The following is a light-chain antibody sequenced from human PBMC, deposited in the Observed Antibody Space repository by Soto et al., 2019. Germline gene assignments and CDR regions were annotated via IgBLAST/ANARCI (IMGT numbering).Light chain of an antibody. J-gene: IGLJ1*01. CDR3: CSYAGSYTYV. V-gene: IGLV2-11*01. CDR1: SSDVGGYNS. CDR2: DVS. Sequence: QSVLTQRRSVSGSPGQSVTISCTGTSSDVGGYNSVSWYQQHPGKAPKLMIYDVSKRPSGVPDRFSGSKSGNTASLTISGLRAEDDTDYYCCSYAGSYTYVFGTGTKVTVL.